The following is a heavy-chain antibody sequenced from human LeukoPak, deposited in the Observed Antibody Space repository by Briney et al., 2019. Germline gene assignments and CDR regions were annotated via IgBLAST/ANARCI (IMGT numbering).Heavy chain of an antibody. Sequence: GGSLRLSCAASGFTFSSYSMNWVRQAPGKWLEWVSSISSSSSYIYYADSVKGRFTISRDNAKNSLYLQMNSLRAEDTAVYYCARDRLAIFGLVDHWGQGTLVTVSS. CDR3: ARDRLAIFGLVDH. D-gene: IGHD3-3*01. CDR2: ISSSSSYI. CDR1: GFTFSSYS. V-gene: IGHV3-21*01. J-gene: IGHJ4*02.